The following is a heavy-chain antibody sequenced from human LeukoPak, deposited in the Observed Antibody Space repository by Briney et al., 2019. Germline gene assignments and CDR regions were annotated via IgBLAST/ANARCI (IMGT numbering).Heavy chain of an antibody. D-gene: IGHD6-13*01. CDR1: GDSISGYY. Sequence: TSETLSLTCTVSGDSISGYYWTWIRQPPGKGLEWIGYIYHTGSNNYSPSLKSRVTMYVDTSKNQLSLKLSSVTAADTAMYYCARARYTNSWYAVDIWGQGTMVTVSS. CDR3: ARARYTNSWYAVDI. V-gene: IGHV4-59*08. CDR2: IYHTGSN. J-gene: IGHJ3*02.